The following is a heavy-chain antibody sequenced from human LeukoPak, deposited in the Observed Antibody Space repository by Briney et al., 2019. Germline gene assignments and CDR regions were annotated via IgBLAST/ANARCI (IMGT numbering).Heavy chain of an antibody. CDR1: GYTFIGYY. D-gene: IGHD1-26*01. J-gene: IGHJ4*02. CDR2: ISGYNGNT. Sequence: ASVKVSCKASGYTFIGYYIQWVRQAPGQGLEWMGWISGYNGNTNYAQKFQGRVSMTADTSTSTAYMELRSLRSDDTAVYYCARSGRGTYYYFDLWGQGTLVTVSS. V-gene: IGHV1-18*04. CDR3: ARSGRGTYYYFDL.